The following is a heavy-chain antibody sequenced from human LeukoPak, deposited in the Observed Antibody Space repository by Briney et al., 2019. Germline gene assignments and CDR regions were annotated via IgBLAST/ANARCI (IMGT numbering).Heavy chain of an antibody. D-gene: IGHD6-19*01. V-gene: IGHV3-53*01. CDR2: ILSGGAT. CDR3: VRSGYSNGWYRN. CDR1: DFSVNTNY. Sequence: HPGGSLRLSCAASDFSVNTNYMNWVRQAPGKGLEWVSVILSGGATYYADSVKGRFTISRDNSKNTLYLQMNSLTVDDTAVYYCVRSGYSNGWYRNWGQGTLVTVSS. J-gene: IGHJ4*02.